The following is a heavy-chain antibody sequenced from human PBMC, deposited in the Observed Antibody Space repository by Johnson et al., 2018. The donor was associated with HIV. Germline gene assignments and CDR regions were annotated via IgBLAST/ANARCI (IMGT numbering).Heavy chain of an antibody. CDR2: ILYDGSNK. CDR3: ASVYYDILTGYYYDAFDI. J-gene: IGHJ3*02. Sequence: QVQLVESGGGVVQPGRSLRLSCAASGFTFSSYAMHWVRQAPGKGLEWVAGILYDGSNKYYADSVKGRFTISRDNSKNTLYRQMNSLRAEDTALYYCASVYYDILTGYYYDAFDIWGQGTMVTVSS. D-gene: IGHD3-9*01. V-gene: IGHV3-30-3*01. CDR1: GFTFSSYA.